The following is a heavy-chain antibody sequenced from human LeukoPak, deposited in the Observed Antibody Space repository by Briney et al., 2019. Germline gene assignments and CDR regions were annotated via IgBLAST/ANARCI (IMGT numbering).Heavy chain of an antibody. J-gene: IGHJ4*02. V-gene: IGHV4-34*01. CDR3: ARGPDFYDSSGYYPI. Sequence: SETLSLTCAVYGXSFRNYYWSWIRQPPGKGLEWIGEINHSGSTKYNPSLKSRVTISVDRSKNQFSLKLSSVTAADTAVYYCARGPDFYDSSGYYPIWGQGTLVTVFS. CDR2: INHSGST. CDR1: GXSFRNYY. D-gene: IGHD3-22*01.